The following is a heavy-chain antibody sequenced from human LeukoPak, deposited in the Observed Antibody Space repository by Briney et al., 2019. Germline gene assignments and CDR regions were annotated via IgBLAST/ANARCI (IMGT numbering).Heavy chain of an antibody. J-gene: IGHJ4*02. D-gene: IGHD6-19*01. CDR2: IYSDGST. CDR3: ARGKSSGWNFDY. Sequence: GSLRLSCTASGFTVSIYYMTWVRQAPGKGLEWVSLIYSDGSTYYADSVKGRFTISRDNSKNTLYLQMNSLRGEDTAMYYCARGKSSGWNFDYWGQGSLVTVST. CDR1: GFTVSIYY. V-gene: IGHV3-66*02.